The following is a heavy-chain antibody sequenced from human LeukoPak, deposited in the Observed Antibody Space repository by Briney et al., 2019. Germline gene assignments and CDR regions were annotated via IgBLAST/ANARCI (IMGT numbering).Heavy chain of an antibody. Sequence: GGSLRLSCAASGFTFSSYAMSWVRQAPGKGLEWVSAIGGTNGRTYYADSVKGRFTISRDNSKDTLYLQMNSLRAGDTAVYYCAKYFYSSSYYGMDVWGQGTTVTVSS. D-gene: IGHD4-11*01. CDR1: GFTFSSYA. CDR2: IGGTNGRT. J-gene: IGHJ6*02. V-gene: IGHV3-23*01. CDR3: AKYFYSSSYYGMDV.